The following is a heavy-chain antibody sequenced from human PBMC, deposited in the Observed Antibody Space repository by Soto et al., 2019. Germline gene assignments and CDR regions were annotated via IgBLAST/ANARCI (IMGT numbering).Heavy chain of an antibody. J-gene: IGHJ4*02. CDR2: IKSKTDGGTT. V-gene: IGHV3-15*01. Sequence: GGSLRLSCAASGFTFSNAWMSWVRQAPGKGLEWVGRIKSKTDGGTTDCAAPVKGRFTISRDDSKNTLYLQMNSLKTEDTAVYYCTTPPGGNSGNYWGQGTLVTVSS. CDR1: GFTFSNAW. D-gene: IGHD2-21*02. CDR3: TTPPGGNSGNY.